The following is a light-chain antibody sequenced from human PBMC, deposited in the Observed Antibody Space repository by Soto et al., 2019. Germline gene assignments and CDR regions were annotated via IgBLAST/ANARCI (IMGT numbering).Light chain of an antibody. J-gene: IGKJ1*01. CDR3: QQYGSSPTT. V-gene: IGKV3-20*01. Sequence: VLSQSPGRLSLSPGERATLSCRSSQSVPSTYFAWYQQKSGQPPRLLISGTSNRATGIPDRFSGSGSGTDFTLTISRLEPEDFAVYYCQQYGSSPTTFGQGTKVDIK. CDR1: QSVPSTY. CDR2: GTS.